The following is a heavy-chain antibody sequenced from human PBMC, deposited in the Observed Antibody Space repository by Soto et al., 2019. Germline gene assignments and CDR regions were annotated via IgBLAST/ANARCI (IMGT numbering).Heavy chain of an antibody. J-gene: IGHJ4*02. CDR3: ARERVRSIAAAAAEIEY. CDR2: IIPIFGTA. V-gene: IGHV1-69*13. CDR1: GGTFSSYA. D-gene: IGHD6-13*01. Sequence: GASVKVSCKASGGTFSSYAISWVRQAPGQGLEWMGGIIPIFGTANYAQKFQGRVTITADESTSTAYMELSSLRSEDTAVYYCARERVRSIAAAAAEIEYWGQGTLVTVSS.